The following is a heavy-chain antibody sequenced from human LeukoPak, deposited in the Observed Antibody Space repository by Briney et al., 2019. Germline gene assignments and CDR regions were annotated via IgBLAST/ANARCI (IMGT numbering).Heavy chain of an antibody. J-gene: IGHJ4*02. CDR3: TTVERWLLSSSPY. V-gene: IGHV3-15*01. CDR2: IKTKTDGGTA. D-gene: IGHD5-24*01. Sequence: PSGTLSLTCAVSGGSISSSNWWSWVRQAPGKGLEWVGRIKTKTDGGTADYAAPVKGRFTISRDDSKNTLYLQMNSLKTEDTAVYYCTTVERWLLSSSPYWGQGTLVTVSS. CDR1: GGSISSSNW.